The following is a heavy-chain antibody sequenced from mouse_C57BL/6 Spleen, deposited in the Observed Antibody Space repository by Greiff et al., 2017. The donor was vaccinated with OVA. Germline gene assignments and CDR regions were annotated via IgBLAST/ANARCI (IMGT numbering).Heavy chain of an antibody. D-gene: IGHD4-1*01. V-gene: IGHV3-1*01. CDR3: CKVTGTEWYFDV. J-gene: IGHJ1*03. CDR1: GYSFTSGYV. Sequence: VQLKESGPGMVKPSQSLSLTCTVTGYSFTSGYVWHWLRHLPGNNLERMGYISYSGSTNYNPSLKSRISITHDTSKNHFFLKINSVTTEDAAACYCCKVTGTEWYFDVWGTGTTVTVSS. CDR2: ISYSGST.